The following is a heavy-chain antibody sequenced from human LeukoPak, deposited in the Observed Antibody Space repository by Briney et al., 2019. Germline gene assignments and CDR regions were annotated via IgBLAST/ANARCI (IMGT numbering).Heavy chain of an antibody. CDR3: ARDGGAYCGGDCYNNY. CDR2: INPNSGGT. CDR1: GYTFTGYY. J-gene: IGHJ4*02. V-gene: IGHV1-2*02. Sequence: ASVKVSCKASGYTFTGYYMHWVRQAPGQGLEWMGWINPNSGGTNHAQKFQGRVTMTRDTSISTAYMELSRLRSDDTAVYYCARDGGAYCGGDCYNNYWGQGTLVTVSS. D-gene: IGHD2-21*02.